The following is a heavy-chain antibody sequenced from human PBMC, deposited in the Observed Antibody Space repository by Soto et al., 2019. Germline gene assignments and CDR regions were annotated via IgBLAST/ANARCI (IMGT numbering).Heavy chain of an antibody. CDR3: VRTPTSIYNDFDS. CDR1: GDSIGSGTHY. D-gene: IGHD1-1*01. J-gene: IGHJ4*02. V-gene: IGHV4-31*03. CDR2: ISSSGNS. Sequence: SETLSLTCTVSGDSIGSGTHYWNWIRQHPGKGLEWIGYISSSGNSYYSPSLKSRVFMSVDTSKNLFSLKLSSVTAADTAIYYCVRTPTSIYNDFDSWGQGTQVTVS.